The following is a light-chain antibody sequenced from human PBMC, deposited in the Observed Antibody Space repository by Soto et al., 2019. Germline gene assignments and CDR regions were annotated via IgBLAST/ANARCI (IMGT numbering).Light chain of an antibody. Sequence: EVVMTQSPATLSVSPGERATLSCRASQSVSHNLAWYQQKPGQAPRLLFYGASTRANGIPARFSGRGSGTDFTLTISSLQSEDFAVYYGQQSNNWPYTFGQGTKLEIK. J-gene: IGKJ2*01. CDR2: GAS. CDR3: QQSNNWPYT. V-gene: IGKV3-15*01. CDR1: QSVSHN.